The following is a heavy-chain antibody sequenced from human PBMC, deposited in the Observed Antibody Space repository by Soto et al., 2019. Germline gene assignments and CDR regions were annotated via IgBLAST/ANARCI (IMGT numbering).Heavy chain of an antibody. Sequence: QLQLQESGPGLVKPSETLSLTCTVSGGSISSSSYYWGWIRQPPGKGLEWIGSIYYSGSTYYNPSLKIRVTISVDTSKNQFSLKLSSVTAADTAVYYCARHSTMIVEDYTGSNWFDPWGQGTLVTVSS. CDR3: ARHSTMIVEDYTGSNWFDP. CDR2: IYYSGST. D-gene: IGHD3-22*01. J-gene: IGHJ5*02. V-gene: IGHV4-39*01. CDR1: GGSISSSSYY.